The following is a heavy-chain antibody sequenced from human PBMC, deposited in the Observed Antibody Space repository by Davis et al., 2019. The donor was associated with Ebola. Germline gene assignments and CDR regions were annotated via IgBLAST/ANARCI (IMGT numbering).Heavy chain of an antibody. CDR2: IIPILGIA. Sequence: AASVKVSCKASGGTFGSYIITWVRQAPGQGLEWMGRIIPILGIASYAQKFQGRVTITADESTGTSYMELSSLRSEDTAVYYCARVPWATLAGWFDPWGQGTLVTVSS. D-gene: IGHD1-26*01. J-gene: IGHJ5*02. V-gene: IGHV1-69*02. CDR1: GGTFGSYI. CDR3: ARVPWATLAGWFDP.